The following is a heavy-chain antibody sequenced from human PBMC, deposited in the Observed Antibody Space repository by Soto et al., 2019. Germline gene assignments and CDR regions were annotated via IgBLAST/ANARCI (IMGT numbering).Heavy chain of an antibody. CDR1: GFTFSSYA. Sequence: AGGSLRLSCAASGFTFSSYAMSWVRQAPGKGLEWVSAISGSGGSTYYADSVKGRFTISRDNSKNTLYLQMNSLRAEDTAVYYCAKLSGYSSSWYPRSLFDYWGQGTLVTVSS. D-gene: IGHD6-13*01. J-gene: IGHJ4*02. CDR3: AKLSGYSSSWYPRSLFDY. CDR2: ISGSGGST. V-gene: IGHV3-23*01.